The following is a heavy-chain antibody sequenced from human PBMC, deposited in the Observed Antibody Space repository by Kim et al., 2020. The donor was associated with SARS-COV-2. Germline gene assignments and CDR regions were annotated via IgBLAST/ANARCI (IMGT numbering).Heavy chain of an antibody. J-gene: IGHJ3*02. Sequence: GGSLRLSCTASGFTFSTYAMSWVRQAPGKGLEWVSGISGSGATTYYADSVKGRFTISRDNSMNTLSLEMNSLRAEDTALYYCAKDLSLFDIWGQGTMVT. CDR2: ISGSGATT. CDR1: GFTFSTYA. CDR3: AKDLSLFDI. V-gene: IGHV3-23*01.